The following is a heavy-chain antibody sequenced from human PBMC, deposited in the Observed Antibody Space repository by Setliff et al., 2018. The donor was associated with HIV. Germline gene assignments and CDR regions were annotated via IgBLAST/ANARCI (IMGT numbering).Heavy chain of an antibody. CDR3: ARARITMTGGRLEPYAFDR. V-gene: IGHV4-59*12. D-gene: IGHD3-22*01. J-gene: IGHJ3*01. CDR1: GDSIGTYY. Sequence: KTSETLSLTCSVSGDSIGTYYWNWIRQPPGQGLEWIGSIHHAGSAYYNPSLKSRVTMSVDTSKNQLSLKLRSVTAADTAVYYCARARITMTGGRLEPYAFDRWGQGTKVTVSS. CDR2: IHHAGSA.